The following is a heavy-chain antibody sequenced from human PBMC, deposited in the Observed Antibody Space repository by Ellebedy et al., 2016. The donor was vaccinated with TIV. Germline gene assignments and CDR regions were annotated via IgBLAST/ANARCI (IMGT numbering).Heavy chain of an antibody. CDR3: ARELPTIRYFDWLDAYGMDV. CDR2: ISAYNGNT. V-gene: IGHV1-18*01. J-gene: IGHJ6*02. D-gene: IGHD3-9*01. CDR1: GYTFTSYG. Sequence: AASVKVSCKASGYTFTSYGISWVRQAPGQGLEWMGWISAYNGNTHYAQKLQGRVTMTTDTSTSTAYMELRSLRSDDTAVYYCARELPTIRYFDWLDAYGMDVWGQGTTVTVSS.